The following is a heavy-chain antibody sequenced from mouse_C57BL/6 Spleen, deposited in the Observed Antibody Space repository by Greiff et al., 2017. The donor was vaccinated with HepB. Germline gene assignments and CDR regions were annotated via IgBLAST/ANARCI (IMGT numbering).Heavy chain of an antibody. CDR1: GFTFSDYG. D-gene: IGHD1-1*01. CDR2: ISSGSSTI. Sequence: DVMLVESGGGLVKPGGSLKLSCAASGFTFSDYGMHWVRQAPEKGLEWVAYISSGSSTIYYADTVKGRFTISRDNAKNTLFLQMTSLRSEDTAMYYCARFVLLRYFDYWGQGTTLTVSS. V-gene: IGHV5-17*01. J-gene: IGHJ2*01. CDR3: ARFVLLRYFDY.